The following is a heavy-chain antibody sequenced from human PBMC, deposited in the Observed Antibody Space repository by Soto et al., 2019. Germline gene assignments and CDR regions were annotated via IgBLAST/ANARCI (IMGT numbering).Heavy chain of an antibody. CDR1: GVSITSYA. CDR3: AGDRCNSDGCYSWLEP. Sequence: SVKVSCKASGVSITSYAVSWVRPAPGQGLEWMGGLISLFGTKYYAQKLQGRVTITADESTNTVYMELFRLRSDDTAIYYCAGDRCNSDGCYSWLEPWGQGTLVTVSS. V-gene: IGHV1-69*13. CDR2: LISLFGTK. D-gene: IGHD2-21*02. J-gene: IGHJ5*02.